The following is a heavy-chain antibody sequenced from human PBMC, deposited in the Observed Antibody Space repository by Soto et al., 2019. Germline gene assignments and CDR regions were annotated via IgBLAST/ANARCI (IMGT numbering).Heavy chain of an antibody. Sequence: QVQLVESGGGVVQPGRSQRLSCAASGFTFSTSGMHWVRQAPGKGLEWVAIISYNGTNKYYADSVKGRFTLSRDNSKNTVILQMNSLRPEDTAMYYCAKDRILDTRQKGVSTVPWFDPWGQGTLVTVSS. CDR3: AKDRILDTRQKGVSTVPWFDP. J-gene: IGHJ5*02. V-gene: IGHV3-30*18. CDR1: GFTFSTSG. CDR2: ISYNGTNK. D-gene: IGHD5-18*01.